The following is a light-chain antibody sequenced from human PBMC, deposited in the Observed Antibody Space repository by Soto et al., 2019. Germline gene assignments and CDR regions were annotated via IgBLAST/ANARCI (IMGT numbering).Light chain of an antibody. CDR1: QSISSR. Sequence: DIPVTQSPATLSASVGDRVTITCRASQSISSRLAWYQQKPGKAPNLLIYDASTLQGGVPSRFSGSGSGTEFTLTISSLQPDDFATYYCQHSSFFYTFGQGTKVEIK. V-gene: IGKV1-5*01. CDR3: QHSSFFYT. J-gene: IGKJ2*01. CDR2: DAS.